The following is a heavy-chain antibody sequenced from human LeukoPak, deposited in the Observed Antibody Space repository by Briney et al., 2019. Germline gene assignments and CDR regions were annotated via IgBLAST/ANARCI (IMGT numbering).Heavy chain of an antibody. Sequence: SETLSLTCTVSGGSISSNNYYWGWVRQPPGKGLEWIGSIYYSGSTYYNPSLKSRVTISVDTSKNQFSLKLSSVTAADTAVYYCARGLRYFDWYFSDWGQGTLVTVSS. CDR1: GGSISSNNYY. CDR2: IYYSGST. CDR3: ARGLRYFDWYFSD. J-gene: IGHJ4*02. D-gene: IGHD3-9*01. V-gene: IGHV4-39*01.